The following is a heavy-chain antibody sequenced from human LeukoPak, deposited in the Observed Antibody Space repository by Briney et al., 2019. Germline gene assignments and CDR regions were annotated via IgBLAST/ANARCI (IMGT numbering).Heavy chain of an antibody. Sequence: GASVKVSCKASGYTFTGYYMHWVRQAPGQGLEWMGWMNPNSGNTGYAQKFQGRVTMTRNTSISTAYMELSSLRSEDTAVYYCARGRPYYYDSSGYYPFGYWGQGTLVTVSS. J-gene: IGHJ4*02. CDR1: GYTFTGYY. D-gene: IGHD3-22*01. CDR2: MNPNSGNT. CDR3: ARGRPYYYDSSGYYPFGY. V-gene: IGHV1-8*02.